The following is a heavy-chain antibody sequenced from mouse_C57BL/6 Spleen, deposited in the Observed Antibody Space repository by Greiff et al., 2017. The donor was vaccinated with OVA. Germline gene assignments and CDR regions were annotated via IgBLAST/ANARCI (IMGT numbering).Heavy chain of an antibody. J-gene: IGHJ4*01. CDR3: ARHQARYYYAMDY. CDR1: GYSFTGYY. CDR2: INPSTGGT. Sequence: EVMLVESGPELVKPGASVKISCKASGYSFTGYYMNWVKQSPEKSLEWIGEINPSTGGTTYNQKFKAKATLTVDKSSSTAYMQLKSLTSEDSAVYYCARHQARYYYAMDYWGQGTSVTVSS. D-gene: IGHD3-1*01. V-gene: IGHV1-42*01.